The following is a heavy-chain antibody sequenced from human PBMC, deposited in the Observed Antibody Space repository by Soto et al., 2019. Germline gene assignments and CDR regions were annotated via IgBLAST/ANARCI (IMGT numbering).Heavy chain of an antibody. CDR3: ARGGRDGMDV. V-gene: IGHV1-18*01. CDR1: GFTFTTYG. D-gene: IGHD3-10*01. J-gene: IGHJ6*02. Sequence: QVQLVQTGAEVKKPGASVKVSCKASGFTFTTYGFTWVRQAPGQGLEWMGWISAYNGNTNYAQKFQGRVTMTTDTSTSTVYLELRSLTSDDTAVYYCARGGRDGMDVWGQGTTVTLSS. CDR2: ISAYNGNT.